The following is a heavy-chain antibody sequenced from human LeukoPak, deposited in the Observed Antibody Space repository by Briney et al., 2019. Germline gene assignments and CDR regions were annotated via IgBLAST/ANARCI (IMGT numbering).Heavy chain of an antibody. Sequence: KPSETLSLTCTVSGGSISSYYWSWIRQPAGKGLEWIGRIYPSGSTNYSPSLKSRVTMSVDTSKNQFSLKLSSVTAADTAVYYCARSQWELRLPDYWGQGTLVTVSS. CDR1: GGSISSYY. J-gene: IGHJ4*02. CDR3: ARSQWELRLPDY. V-gene: IGHV4-4*07. CDR2: IYPSGST. D-gene: IGHD1-26*01.